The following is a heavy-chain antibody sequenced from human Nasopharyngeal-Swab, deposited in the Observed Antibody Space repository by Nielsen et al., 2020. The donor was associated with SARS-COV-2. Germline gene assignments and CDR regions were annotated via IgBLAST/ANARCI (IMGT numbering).Heavy chain of an antibody. J-gene: IGHJ3*02. V-gene: IGHV3-30-3*01. D-gene: IGHD6-13*01. CDR2: ISYDGSNK. CDR1: GFTFSSYA. Sequence: GESLKISCAASGFTFSSYAMHWVRQAPGKGLEWVAVISYDGSNKYYADSVKGRFTISRDNSKNTPYLQMNSLRAEDTAVYYCARDPSSSWLYDAFDIWGQGTMVTVSS. CDR3: ARDPSSSWLYDAFDI.